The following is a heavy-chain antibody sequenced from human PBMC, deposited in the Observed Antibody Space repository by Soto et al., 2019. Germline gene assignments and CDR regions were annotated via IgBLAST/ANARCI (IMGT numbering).Heavy chain of an antibody. D-gene: IGHD1-26*01. V-gene: IGHV3-30*18. CDR1: GFTFSSYG. CDR2: ISYDGSNK. J-gene: IGHJ4*02. CDR3: AKDNVQDSGSYFSLWDYFDY. Sequence: QVQLVESGGGVVQPGRSLRLSCAASGFTFSSYGMHWVRQAPGKGLEWVAVISYDGSNKYYADSVKGRFTISRDNSKNTLYLQMNSLRAEDTAVYYCAKDNVQDSGSYFSLWDYFDYWGQGTLVTVSS.